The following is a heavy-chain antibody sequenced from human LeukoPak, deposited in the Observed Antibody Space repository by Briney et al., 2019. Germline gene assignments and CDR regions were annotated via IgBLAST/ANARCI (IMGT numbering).Heavy chain of an antibody. V-gene: IGHV4-59*12. CDR3: ARESSRSYSVSGGRDY. CDR2: IYYSGST. CDR1: GGSISSYY. Sequence: SETLSLTCTVSGGSISSYYWSWIRQPPGKGLEWIGYIYYSGSTNYNPSLKSRVTISVDRSKNQFSLKLSSVTAADTAVYYCARESSRSYSVSGGRDYWGQGTLVTVSS. D-gene: IGHD1-26*01. J-gene: IGHJ4*02.